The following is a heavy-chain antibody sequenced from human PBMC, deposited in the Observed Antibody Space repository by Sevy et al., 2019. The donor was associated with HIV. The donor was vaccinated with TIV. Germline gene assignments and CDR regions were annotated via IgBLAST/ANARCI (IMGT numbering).Heavy chain of an antibody. J-gene: IGHJ4*02. Sequence: ASVKVSCKVSGYTLTEFSMHWVRQAPGKGLEWMGTFDPEDGETIYARKVQGRVTMTEDTSTDIASMEQSSLRSEDTAVYYCGTTKDYYDSSGDPFYYWGQGTLGTVSS. CDR3: GTTKDYYDSSGDPFYY. CDR2: FDPEDGET. CDR1: GYTLTEFS. D-gene: IGHD3-22*01. V-gene: IGHV1-24*01.